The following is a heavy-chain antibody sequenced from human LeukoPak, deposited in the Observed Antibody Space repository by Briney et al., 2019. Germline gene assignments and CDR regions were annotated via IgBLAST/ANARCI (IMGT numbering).Heavy chain of an antibody. CDR3: ARFDQVSETAGGY. CDR1: GYTFTDYY. D-gene: IGHD5/OR15-5a*01. Sequence: ASVKVSCKASGYTFTDYYIHWVRQSPGQGLERMGWINPRSGGTNYAQKFQGRVTMTRDTSISAAYMDLRRLISDDTAVYYCARFDQVSETAGGYWGQGTLVTVSS. J-gene: IGHJ4*02. V-gene: IGHV1-2*02. CDR2: INPRSGGT.